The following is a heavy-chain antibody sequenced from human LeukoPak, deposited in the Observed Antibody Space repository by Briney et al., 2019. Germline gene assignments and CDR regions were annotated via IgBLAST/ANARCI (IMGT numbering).Heavy chain of an antibody. D-gene: IGHD3-22*01. CDR3: AADREYYYDSSGYYYYYGMDV. J-gene: IGHJ6*02. CDR2: IVVGSGNT. V-gene: IGHV1-58*01. Sequence: ASVNVSCTASGFTFTSSAVQWVRQARGQRLEWIGWIVVGSGNTNYAQKFQERVTITRDMSTSTAYMELSSLRSEDTAVYYCAADREYYYDSSGYYYYYGMDVWGQGTTVTVSS. CDR1: GFTFTSSA.